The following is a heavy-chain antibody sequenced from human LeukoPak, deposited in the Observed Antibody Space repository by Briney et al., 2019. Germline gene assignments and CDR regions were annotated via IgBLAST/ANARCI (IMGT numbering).Heavy chain of an antibody. V-gene: IGHV4-30-2*01. CDR3: ARERYYDSSGYLY. D-gene: IGHD3-22*01. CDR2: IYHSGST. CDR1: GGSISSGGYS. J-gene: IGHJ4*02. Sequence: SETLSLTCAVSGGSISSGGYSWSWIRQPPGKGLEWIGYIYHSGSTYYNPSLKSRVTISVDTSKNQFSLKLSSVTAADTAVYYCARERYYDSSGYLYWGQGTLVTVSS.